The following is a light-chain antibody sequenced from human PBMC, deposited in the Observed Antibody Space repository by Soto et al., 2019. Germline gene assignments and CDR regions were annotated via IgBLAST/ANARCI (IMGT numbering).Light chain of an antibody. CDR2: GAS. CDR3: QQYNSWPQIT. J-gene: IGKJ5*01. CDR1: QSVSSSY. V-gene: IGKV3-20*01. Sequence: EIVLTQSPGTLSLSPVERATLSCRASQSVSSSYLAWYQQKPGQAPRLLIYGASSRATGIPDRFSGSGSGTQYTLTISSLQSEDFAVYYCQQYNSWPQITFGQGTRLEIK.